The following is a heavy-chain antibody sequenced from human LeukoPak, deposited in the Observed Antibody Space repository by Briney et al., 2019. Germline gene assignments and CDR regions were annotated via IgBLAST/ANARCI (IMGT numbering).Heavy chain of an antibody. V-gene: IGHV4-61*01. CDR2: IYYSGST. CDR3: ARDKSADY. Sequence: SETLSLTCTVSGGSISSSNWWSWVRQPPGKGLEWIGHIYYSGSTTYNPSLKSRVTISVDTSKNRFSLKLSSVTAADTAVYYCARDKSADYWGQGTLITVSS. CDR1: GGSISSSNW. J-gene: IGHJ4*02.